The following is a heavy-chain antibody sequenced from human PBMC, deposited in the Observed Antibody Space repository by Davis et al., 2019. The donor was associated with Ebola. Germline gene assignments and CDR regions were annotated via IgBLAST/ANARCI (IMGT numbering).Heavy chain of an antibody. J-gene: IGHJ4*02. CDR2: ISGSGRT. CDR1: DASISGHY. Sequence: PSETLSLTCTVSDASISGHYWNWFRKPPGKGLEWIGFISGSGRTSYNPSLRSRITISADTSKNQFSLNLSSVTAADTAVDFCARFGHGAYWGQGTLVTVSS. V-gene: IGHV4-59*11. CDR3: ARFGHGAY. D-gene: IGHD3-16*01.